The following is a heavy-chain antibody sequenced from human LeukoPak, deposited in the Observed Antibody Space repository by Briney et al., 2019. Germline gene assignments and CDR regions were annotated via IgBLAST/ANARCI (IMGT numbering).Heavy chain of an antibody. V-gene: IGHV3-7*01. J-gene: IGHJ3*02. CDR1: GFTFSNHW. D-gene: IGHD2-21*02. CDR2: IKDDGSEK. Sequence: GGSLRLSCAASGFTFSNHWMSWVRQSPGKGLEWVANIKDDGSEKYHVDSVKVRFTISRDNAKNSLYLQMDSLRVEDTAVYYCARDSSGPGVYCGGDCFYSGAFDIWGHGTMVLVSS. CDR3: ARDSSGPGVYCGGDCFYSGAFDI.